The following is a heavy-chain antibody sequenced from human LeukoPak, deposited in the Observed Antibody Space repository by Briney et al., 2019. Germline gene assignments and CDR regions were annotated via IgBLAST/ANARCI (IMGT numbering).Heavy chain of an antibody. V-gene: IGHV3-66*01. J-gene: IGHJ4*02. CDR2: IYRDGSS. D-gene: IGHD3-9*01. CDR3: ARSFYDILIGYYQYFDY. CDR1: GLSVSSNY. Sequence: GGSLRLSCVASGLSVSSNYMSWVRQAPGKGLEWVSVIYRDGSSYYAESVKGRSTISRDNSKNTLYIQMNSLRDEDTAVYYCARSFYDILIGYYQYFDYWGQGTLVTVSP.